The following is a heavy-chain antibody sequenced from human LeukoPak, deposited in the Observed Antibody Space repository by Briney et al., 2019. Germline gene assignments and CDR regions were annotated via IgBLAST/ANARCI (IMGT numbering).Heavy chain of an antibody. CDR2: IYPGDSDT. Sequence: PGESLKISCKGSGYSFTSYWIGWVRQMPGKGLEWMGIIYPGDSDTRYSPSFQGQVTISADKSISTAYLQWSSLKASDSAMYYCARRPSLYGSGSYWDHWGQGTLVTVSS. D-gene: IGHD3-10*01. J-gene: IGHJ4*02. CDR3: ARRPSLYGSGSYWDH. CDR1: GYSFTSYW. V-gene: IGHV5-51*01.